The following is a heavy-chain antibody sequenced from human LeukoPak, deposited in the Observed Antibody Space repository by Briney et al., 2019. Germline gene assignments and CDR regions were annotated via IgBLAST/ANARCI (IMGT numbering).Heavy chain of an antibody. Sequence: ASVTVSFKSSGYTFTIYDINWVRQASGQGLEWMGWMNPNSGNTDYAQKFQGRVTFTRDTSITTAYMELSSLGSEDTAVYYCARAPHRNLLLNYDYVFDYWGQGTLVTVSS. CDR2: MNPNSGNT. CDR1: GYTFTIYD. CDR3: ARAPHRNLLLNYDYVFDY. J-gene: IGHJ4*02. V-gene: IGHV1-8*03. D-gene: IGHD3-16*01.